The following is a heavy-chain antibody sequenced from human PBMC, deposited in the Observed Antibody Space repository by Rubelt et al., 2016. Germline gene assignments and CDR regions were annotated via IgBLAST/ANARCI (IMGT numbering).Heavy chain of an antibody. CDR1: GFSLTTSGVG. CDR3: AQWRSYFFDY. J-gene: IGHJ4*02. Sequence: QITLKESGPTLVRPTQALTLTCTFSGFSLTTSGVGVGWTRQPPGKALEWLVLIYWDDAKRYRPSLKSRLSITKDTSNNQVALTMTEMDPVDTATYYCAQWRSYFFDYWGQGTLVTVSS. V-gene: IGHV2-5*02. D-gene: IGHD5-12*01. CDR2: IYWDDAK.